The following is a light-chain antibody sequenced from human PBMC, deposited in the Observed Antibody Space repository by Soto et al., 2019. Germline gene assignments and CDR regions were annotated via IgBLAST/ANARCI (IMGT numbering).Light chain of an antibody. V-gene: IGLV2-23*02. CDR2: EVT. CDR1: SSDVGKYDA. J-gene: IGLJ2*01. Sequence: QSALAQPASVSGSPGQSITISCSGTSSDVGKYDAVSWYQQHPGKAPKFIISEVTTRPSGISDRFSGSKSGNTASLTISGLQAEDEADYYCCSYTSIDSVVFGGGTKLTVL. CDR3: CSYTSIDSVV.